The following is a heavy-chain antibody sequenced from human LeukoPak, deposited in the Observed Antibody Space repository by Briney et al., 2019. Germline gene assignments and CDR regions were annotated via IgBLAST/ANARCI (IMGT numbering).Heavy chain of an antibody. CDR2: INHSGST. D-gene: IGHD3-22*01. CDR1: GGSFSGYY. J-gene: IGHJ4*02. V-gene: IGHV4-34*01. CDR3: ARGPYYYDSSGYSNFDY. Sequence: PSETLSLTCAVYGGSFSGYYWSWIRQPPGTGLEWIGKINHSGSTNYNPSLKSRVTIPVDTSKNQFSLKLSSVTAADTAVYYCARGPYYYDSSGYSNFDYWGQGTLVTVSS.